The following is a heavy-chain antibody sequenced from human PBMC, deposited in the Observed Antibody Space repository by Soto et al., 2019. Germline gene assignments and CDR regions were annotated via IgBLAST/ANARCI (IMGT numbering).Heavy chain of an antibody. Sequence: SGPTLVNPTQTLTLTCTFSGFSLSTSGVGVGWIRQPPGKALEGLVIIYWDDDKRYSPSLRGRLTITKDTSKNQVVLTMTNVDPEDTATFFFAHSPIGVSQRNYGDFDYRGEGMLVTVSS. CDR3: AHSPIGVSQRNYGDFDY. D-gene: IGHD1-7*01. CDR2: IYWDDDK. V-gene: IGHV2-5*02. J-gene: IGHJ4*02. CDR1: GFSLSTSGVG.